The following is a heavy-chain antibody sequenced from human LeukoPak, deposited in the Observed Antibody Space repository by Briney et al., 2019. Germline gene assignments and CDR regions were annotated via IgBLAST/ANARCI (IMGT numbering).Heavy chain of an antibody. J-gene: IGHJ6*03. D-gene: IGHD1-26*01. V-gene: IGHV4-61*02. CDR3: AREIVSYQALVYYYYMDV. CDR1: GGSISSGSYY. Sequence: PSETLSLTCTVSGGSISSGSYYWSWIRQPAGKGLEWIGRIYTRGSTNYNPSLKSRVTISVDTSKNQFSLKLSSVTAADTAVYYCAREIVSYQALVYYYYMDVWGKGTTVTISS. CDR2: IYTRGST.